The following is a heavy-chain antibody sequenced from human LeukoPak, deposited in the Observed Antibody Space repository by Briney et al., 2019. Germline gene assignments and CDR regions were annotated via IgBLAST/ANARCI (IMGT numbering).Heavy chain of an antibody. CDR2: ISSSGSTI. D-gene: IGHD1-26*01. V-gene: IGHV3-11*04. CDR3: ATRIVGATTLDDY. Sequence: PGGSLRLSCAASGFTFSDYYMSWIRQAPGKGLEWVSFISSSGSTIYYADSVKGRFTISRDNAKNSLYLQMNSLRAEDTAVYYCATRIVGATTLDDYWGQGTLVTVSS. CDR1: GFTFSDYY. J-gene: IGHJ4*02.